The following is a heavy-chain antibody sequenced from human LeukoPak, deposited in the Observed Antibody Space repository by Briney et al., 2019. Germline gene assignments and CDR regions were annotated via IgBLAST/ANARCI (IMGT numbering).Heavy chain of an antibody. CDR1: SGSISSGGYY. CDR3: AREGGAKTATPSAIDY. Sequence: SETLSLTCTVSSGSISSGGYYWSWIRQHPGKGLEWIGYIYYSGSTYYNPSLKSRVTISVDTSKNQFSLKLSSVTAADTAVYYCAREGGAKTATPSAIDYWGQGTLVTVSS. V-gene: IGHV4-31*03. CDR2: IYYSGST. D-gene: IGHD5-18*01. J-gene: IGHJ4*02.